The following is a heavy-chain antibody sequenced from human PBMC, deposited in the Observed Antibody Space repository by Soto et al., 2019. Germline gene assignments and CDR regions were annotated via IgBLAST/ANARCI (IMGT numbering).Heavy chain of an antibody. Sequence: QVRLQESGPGLVKPSQTLSLTCTVSGGSINSGDYYWSWIRQHPGKGLEWIGYIYYSGSTYNNPSLKIRVTRSMDTSTNQFSLKLSSVTAADTAVYYCAREEVAYYGSGSYNWFDPWGQGTLVTVSS. CDR3: AREEVAYYGSGSYNWFDP. CDR2: IYYSGST. D-gene: IGHD3-10*01. J-gene: IGHJ5*02. V-gene: IGHV4-31*03. CDR1: GGSINSGDYY.